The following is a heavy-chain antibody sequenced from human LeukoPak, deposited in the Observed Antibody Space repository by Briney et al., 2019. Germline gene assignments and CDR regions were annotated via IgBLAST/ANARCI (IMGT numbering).Heavy chain of an antibody. CDR2: ISAYNGNT. J-gene: IGHJ4*02. CDR3: ARMTYYDFWSAPLGGYFDY. V-gene: IGHV1-18*01. D-gene: IGHD3-3*01. Sequence: GASVKVSCKAPGYTFTSYGISWVRQAPGQGLEWMGWISAYNGNTNYAQKLQGRVTMTTDTSTSTAYMELRSLRSDDTAVYYCARMTYYDFWSAPLGGYFDYWGQGTLVTVSS. CDR1: GYTFTSYG.